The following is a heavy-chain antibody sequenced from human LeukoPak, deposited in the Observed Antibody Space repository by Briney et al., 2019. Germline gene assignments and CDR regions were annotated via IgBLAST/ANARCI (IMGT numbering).Heavy chain of an antibody. J-gene: IGHJ5*02. CDR2: IWYDGSNK. V-gene: IGHV3-33*06. D-gene: IGHD6-19*01. CDR1: GFTFSSYG. CDR3: AKDPHSSGWFNWFDP. Sequence: PGRSLRLSCAASGFTFSSYGMHWVRQAPGKGREWVAVIWYDGSNKYYADSVKGRFTISRDNSKNTLYLQMNSLRAEDTAVYYCAKDPHSSGWFNWFDPWGQGTLVTVSS.